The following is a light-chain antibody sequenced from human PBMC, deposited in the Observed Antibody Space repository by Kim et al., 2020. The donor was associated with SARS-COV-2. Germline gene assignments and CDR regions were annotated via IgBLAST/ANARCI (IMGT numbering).Light chain of an antibody. CDR3: SVWDGSLQDVL. CDR1: SSNIGRNA. J-gene: IGLJ2*01. V-gene: IGLV1-44*01. Sequence: GQRVTVSSAGSSSNIGRNAVNWYQQLPGAAPKLLIYASDQRPSGVPDRFSGSKSGSSASLAISGLQSDDEADYYCSVWDGSLQDVLFGGGTKVTVL. CDR2: ASD.